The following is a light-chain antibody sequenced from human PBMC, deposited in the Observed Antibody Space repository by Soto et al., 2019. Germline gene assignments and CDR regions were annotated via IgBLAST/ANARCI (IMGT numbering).Light chain of an antibody. J-gene: IGKJ1*01. CDR2: LAS. CDR3: QHYGGMWT. CDR1: QGIRNY. Sequence: IQLTQSPSSLSASVGDRVTITCRASQGIRNYLAWYQQKPGKAPQLLIYLASTLQGGVPSRFSGRGFGTEFILTISSLQPDDFATYYCQHYGGMWTFGQGTKVE. V-gene: IGKV1-9*01.